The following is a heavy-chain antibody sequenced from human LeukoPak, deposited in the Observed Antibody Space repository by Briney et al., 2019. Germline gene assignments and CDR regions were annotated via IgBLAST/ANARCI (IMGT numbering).Heavy chain of an antibody. V-gene: IGHV5-51*01. CDR3: ATGDTPMTWARTLGGGGFRDAFEM. CDR2: IFLGDSDS. J-gene: IGHJ3*02. CDR1: GYSFTSYW. Sequence: GESLKISCKGSGYSFTSYWIAWVRQMPGKVLEWMGIIFLGDSDSRYGPSFQGQVTISADKSVSTAYLQWSSLKASDTAMYYCATGDTPMTWARTLGGGGFRDAFEMWGQGTMVTVSS. D-gene: IGHD5-18*01.